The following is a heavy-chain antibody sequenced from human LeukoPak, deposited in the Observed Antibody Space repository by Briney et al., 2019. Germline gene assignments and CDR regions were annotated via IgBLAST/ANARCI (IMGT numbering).Heavy chain of an antibody. CDR2: IYSGGTT. J-gene: IGHJ5*02. Sequence: PGGSLRLSCAASGLTVSNNFMSWVRQAPGKGLEWVSVIYSGGTTHYADSAKGRFTISRDNSKNTLFLQMNSLRAEDTAVYYCTRAVYYGSGTCFGSWGQGTLVTVSS. D-gene: IGHD3-10*01. V-gene: IGHV3-53*01. CDR1: GLTVSNNF. CDR3: TRAVYYGSGTCFGS.